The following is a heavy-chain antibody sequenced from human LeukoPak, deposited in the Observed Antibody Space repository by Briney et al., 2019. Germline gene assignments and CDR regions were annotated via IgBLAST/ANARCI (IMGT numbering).Heavy chain of an antibody. D-gene: IGHD6-13*01. CDR3: ARTHLYSSSGGD. CDR1: GFTFSNYG. J-gene: IGHJ4*02. CDR2: IRYDGSNK. Sequence: GGSLRLSCAASGFTFSNYGMHWVRQAPGKGLEWVAFIRYDGSNKYYADSVKGRFTISRDNSKNTLYLQMNSLRAEDTAVYHCARTHLYSSSGGDWGQVTLVTVSS. V-gene: IGHV3-30*02.